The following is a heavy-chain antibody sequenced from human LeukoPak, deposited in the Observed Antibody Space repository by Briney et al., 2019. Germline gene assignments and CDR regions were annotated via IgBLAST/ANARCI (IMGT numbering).Heavy chain of an antibody. CDR2: IKPDGSEK. V-gene: IGHV3-7*01. Sequence: GGSLRLSCAASGFIFSNSWMTWVRQAPGKGLEWVANIKPDGSEKYYVGSVKGRFTISRDNAKNSMYLQMNSLRAEDTAVYYCAREDVDIGMVTNNYYYGMDVWGQGTTVTVSS. D-gene: IGHD5-18*01. J-gene: IGHJ6*02. CDR1: GFIFSNSW. CDR3: AREDVDIGMVTNNYYYGMDV.